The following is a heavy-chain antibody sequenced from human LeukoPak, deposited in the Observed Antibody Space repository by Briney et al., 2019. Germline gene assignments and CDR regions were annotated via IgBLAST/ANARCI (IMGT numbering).Heavy chain of an antibody. CDR3: ARQRRYCSGATCYFGYDY. J-gene: IGHJ4*02. V-gene: IGHV3-53*01. CDR1: GFTVSSNY. Sequence: GGSLRLSCAASGFTVSSNYLSWVRQAPGKGLEWVSIIYRGGSTYYADSVKGRFTISRDNSKNTLYLQMNSLRAEDTAVYYCARQRRYCSGATCYFGYDYWGQGTLV. CDR2: IYRGGST. D-gene: IGHD2-15*01.